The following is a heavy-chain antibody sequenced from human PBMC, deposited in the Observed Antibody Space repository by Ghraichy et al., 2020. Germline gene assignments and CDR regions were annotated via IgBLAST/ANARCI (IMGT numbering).Heavy chain of an antibody. J-gene: IGHJ4*02. CDR2: IYYSGST. D-gene: IGHD2-21*01. V-gene: IGHV4-31*03. CDR3: ARDFIGGGDVFDY. CDR1: GGSISSGGYY. Sequence: SETLSLTCTVSGGSISSGGYYWSWIRQHPGKGLEWIGYIYYSGSTYYNPSLKSRVTISVDTSKNQFSLKLSSVTAADTAVYYCARDFIGGGDVFDYWGQGTLVTVSS.